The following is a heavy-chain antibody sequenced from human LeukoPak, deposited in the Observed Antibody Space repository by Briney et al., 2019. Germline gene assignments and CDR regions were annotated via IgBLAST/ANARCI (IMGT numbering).Heavy chain of an antibody. CDR2: ISSSSTSK. CDR3: ARGQYGMDV. V-gene: IGHV3-48*04. CDR1: GFTFSSYS. J-gene: IGHJ6*02. Sequence: HPGGSLRLSCAASGFTFSSYSMNWVRQAPGKGLEWVSHISSSSTSKYYADSVKGRFTISRDNAKNSLYLQMNSLRAEDTAVYYCARGQYGMDVWGQGTTVTVSS.